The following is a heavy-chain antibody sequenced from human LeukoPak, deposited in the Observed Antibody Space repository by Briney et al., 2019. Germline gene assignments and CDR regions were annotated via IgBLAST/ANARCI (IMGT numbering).Heavy chain of an antibody. Sequence: SQTLSLTHAVYGGSFRGYYWSWIRQPPGKGLEWIGEINHSGSTNYNPSLKSRVTISVDTSKNQFSLKLSSVTAADTAVYYCAREGPADYWGQGTLVTVSS. CDR3: AREGPADY. CDR2: INHSGST. J-gene: IGHJ4*02. V-gene: IGHV4-34*01. CDR1: GGSFRGYY.